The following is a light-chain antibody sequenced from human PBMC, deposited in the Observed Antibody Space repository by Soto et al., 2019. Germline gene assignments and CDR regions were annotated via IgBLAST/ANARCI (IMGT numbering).Light chain of an antibody. CDR1: SSDVGGYNY. CDR3: SSYAGSNNLYV. V-gene: IGLV2-8*01. J-gene: IGLJ1*01. CDR2: DVS. Sequence: SPRPQPPAATGSPRQSVTISCTGPSSDVGGYNYVCWYQQHPGKAPKLMLYDVSKRPSGVPDRFSGSKSGNTASLTVSGLQAEDEADYYCSSYAGSNNLYVFGTGTKVTVL.